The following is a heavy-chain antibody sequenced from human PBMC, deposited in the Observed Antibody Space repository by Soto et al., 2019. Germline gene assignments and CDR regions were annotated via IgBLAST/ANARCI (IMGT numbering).Heavy chain of an antibody. V-gene: IGHV1-69*13. CDR1: GGTFSSYA. Sequence: ASVKVSCKASGGTFSSYAISWVRQAPGQGLEWMGGIIPIFGTANYAQKFQGRVTITADESTSTAYMELSSLRSDDTAVYYYARDQGELELLDHWGRGTLVTVSS. J-gene: IGHJ4*02. CDR2: IIPIFGTA. CDR3: ARDQGELELLDH. D-gene: IGHD1-7*01.